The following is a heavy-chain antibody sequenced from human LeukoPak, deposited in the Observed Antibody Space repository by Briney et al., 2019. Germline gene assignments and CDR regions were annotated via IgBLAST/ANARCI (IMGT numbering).Heavy chain of an antibody. J-gene: IGHJ4*02. CDR2: IKQDGSEK. CDR1: GFTFSSYW. V-gene: IGHV3-7*01. CDR3: ARAPTLVATANYDY. Sequence: GGSLRLSCAASGFTFSSYWMSWVRQAPGKGLEWVANIKQDGSEKYYVDSVKGRFTISRDNAKNSLYLQMNSLRAEDTAVYYCARAPTLVATANYDYCGQGTLVTVSS. D-gene: IGHD5-12*01.